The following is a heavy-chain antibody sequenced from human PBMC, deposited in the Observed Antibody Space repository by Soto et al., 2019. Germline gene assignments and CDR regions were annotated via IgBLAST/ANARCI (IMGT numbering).Heavy chain of an antibody. CDR3: ARLEGLATISYYFDY. D-gene: IGHD3-9*01. J-gene: IGHJ4*02. Sequence: QLQLQESGPGLVKPSETLSLTCTVSGGSVSSSNYYWGWIRQSPGKGLEWIGSIYYSGSTYYNPSLESRVTISLDTFKNQFSLKVISVTAADTAVYYCARLEGLATISYYFDYWGQGTLVTVSS. V-gene: IGHV4-39*01. CDR2: IYYSGST. CDR1: GGSVSSSNYY.